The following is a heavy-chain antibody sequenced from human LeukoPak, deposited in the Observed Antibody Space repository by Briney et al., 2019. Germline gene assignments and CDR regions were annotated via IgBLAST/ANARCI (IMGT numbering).Heavy chain of an antibody. CDR1: GGTFSSYT. V-gene: IGHV1-69*04. CDR3: ARDWAASIAARH. J-gene: IGHJ4*02. Sequence: ASVKVSCKASGGTFSSYTIIWVRQAPGQGLEWMGRIIPILGLANYTQKFQGRVTITADKSTSTAYMELSSLRSEDTAVYSCARDWAASIAARHWGQGTLVTVSS. CDR2: IIPILGLA. D-gene: IGHD6-6*01.